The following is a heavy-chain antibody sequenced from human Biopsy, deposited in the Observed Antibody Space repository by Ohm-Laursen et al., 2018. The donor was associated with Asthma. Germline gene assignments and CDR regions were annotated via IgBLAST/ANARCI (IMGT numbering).Heavy chain of an antibody. CDR3: ARRTSANYYYGMDV. D-gene: IGHD1-7*01. Sequence: SETLSLTCAVSGGSISSGGFSWTWIRQPPGKGLEWIGYMFHRGTTHYNPSLMSRVTISLDRSKNQFSLKLTSVTAADTAVEYCARRTSANYYYGMDVWGQGTTVTVSS. J-gene: IGHJ6*02. CDR2: MFHRGTT. V-gene: IGHV4-30-2*01. CDR1: GGSISSGGFS.